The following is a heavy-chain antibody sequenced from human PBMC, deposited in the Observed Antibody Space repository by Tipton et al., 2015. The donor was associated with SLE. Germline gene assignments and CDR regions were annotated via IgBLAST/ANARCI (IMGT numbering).Heavy chain of an antibody. CDR3: ARGIAAAVTEGYYYGMDV. J-gene: IGHJ6*02. CDR2: IYYSGST. V-gene: IGHV4-39*07. D-gene: IGHD6-13*01. CDR1: GGSISSSSYY. Sequence: TLSLTCTVSGGSISSSSYYWGWIRQPPGKGLEWIGSIYYSGSTYYNPSLKSRVTISVDTSKNQFSLKLSSVTAADTAVYYCARGIAAAVTEGYYYGMDVWGQGTTVTVSS.